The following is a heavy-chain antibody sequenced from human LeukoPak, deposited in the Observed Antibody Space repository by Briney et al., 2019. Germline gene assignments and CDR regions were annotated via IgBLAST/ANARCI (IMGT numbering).Heavy chain of an antibody. CDR3: ARASQDSRGYKHVFGY. J-gene: IGHJ4*02. V-gene: IGHV1-46*01. D-gene: IGHD3-22*01. Sequence: ASVKVSCKASGYTFTGYYMYWVRQAPGQGLEWMGIITPSGGSATYAQTFQGRVTMTRDTSTSTVYMELSSLRSEDTAVYFCARASQDSRGYKHVFGYWGQGTLVTVSS. CDR1: GYTFTGYY. CDR2: ITPSGGSA.